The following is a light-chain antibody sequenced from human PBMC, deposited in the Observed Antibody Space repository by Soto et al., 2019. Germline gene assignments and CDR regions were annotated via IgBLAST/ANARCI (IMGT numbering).Light chain of an antibody. J-gene: IGKJ5*01. CDR3: QQANSFPIT. Sequence: DVQMSHSPSSLSASVGDRVTLTCRASQAISKDLVWYQQKPGKAPKRLIYDASSLQSGVPSRFSGSESGTDFTLTISSLQPEDCAIYFCQQANSFPITFGQGTRLEIK. CDR1: QAISKD. CDR2: DAS. V-gene: IGKV1-12*01.